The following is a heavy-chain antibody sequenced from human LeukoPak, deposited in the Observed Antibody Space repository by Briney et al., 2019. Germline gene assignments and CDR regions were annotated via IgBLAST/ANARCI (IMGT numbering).Heavy chain of an antibody. V-gene: IGHV3-30*04. CDR3: VRDNYGGILDF. CDR1: GFTFTRYT. J-gene: IGHJ4*02. Sequence: GGSLRLSCAASGFTFTRYTMHWVRQAPGKGLEWVALVLYNGSKKYYADSVKGRSTLSRDNSKNTLSLEMNALRADDTAVYYCVRDNYGGILDFWGQGTLATVSS. CDR2: VLYNGSKK. D-gene: IGHD2-21*01.